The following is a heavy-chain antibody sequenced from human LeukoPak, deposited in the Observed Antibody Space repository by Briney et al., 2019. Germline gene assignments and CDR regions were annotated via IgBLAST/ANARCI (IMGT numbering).Heavy chain of an antibody. CDR3: AREEDDFWSGRSIDY. CDR1: GGSISSGGYS. D-gene: IGHD3-3*01. V-gene: IGHV4-30-2*01. J-gene: IGHJ4*02. CDR2: IYHSGST. Sequence: PSQTLSLTCAVSGGSISSGGYSWSWIRQPPGKGLEWIGYIYHSGSTNYNPSLKSRVTISVDKSKNQFSLKLSSVTAADTAVYYCAREEDDFWSGRSIDYWGQGTLVTVSS.